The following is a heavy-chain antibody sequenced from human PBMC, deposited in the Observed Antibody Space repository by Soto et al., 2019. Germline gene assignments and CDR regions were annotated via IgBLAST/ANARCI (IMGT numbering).Heavy chain of an antibody. CDR1: GFTFSSYG. V-gene: IGHV3-30*18. J-gene: IGHJ4*02. Sequence: QVQLVESGGGVVQPGRSLRLSCAASGFTFSSYGMHWVRQAPGKGLEWVAVISYDGSNKYYADSVKGRFTISRDNSKNTLKLHMNSLRDEDTAVYSCAKDGSSSWFDYWGQGTLVTVSS. D-gene: IGHD6-13*01. CDR2: ISYDGSNK. CDR3: AKDGSSSWFDY.